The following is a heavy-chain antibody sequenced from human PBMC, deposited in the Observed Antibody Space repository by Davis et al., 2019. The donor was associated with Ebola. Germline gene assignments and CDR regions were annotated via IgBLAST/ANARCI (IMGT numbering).Heavy chain of an antibody. CDR1: GGSISSYY. CDR2: IYYSGST. CDR3: ARVAYDFWSGLENWFDP. J-gene: IGHJ5*02. D-gene: IGHD3-3*01. Sequence: SEILSLTCTVSGGSISSYYWSWIRQPPGKGLEWIGYIYYSGSTNYNPSLKSRVTISVDTSKNQFSLKLSSVTAADTAVYYCARVAYDFWSGLENWFDPWGQGTLVTVSS. V-gene: IGHV4-59*01.